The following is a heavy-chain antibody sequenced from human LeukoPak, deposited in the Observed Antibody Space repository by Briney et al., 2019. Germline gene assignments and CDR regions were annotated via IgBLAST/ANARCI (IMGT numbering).Heavy chain of an antibody. J-gene: IGHJ5*02. D-gene: IGHD3-10*01. V-gene: IGHV4-4*07. Sequence: SETLSLTCTVSGGSISSYHWSWIRQPAGKGLEWIGRIYTSGSTNYNPSLKSRVTMSVDTSKNQFSLKLSSVTAADTAVYYCARDGAGYYYGSGNSWFDPWGQGTLVTVSS. CDR3: ARDGAGYYYGSGNSWFDP. CDR1: GGSISSYH. CDR2: IYTSGST.